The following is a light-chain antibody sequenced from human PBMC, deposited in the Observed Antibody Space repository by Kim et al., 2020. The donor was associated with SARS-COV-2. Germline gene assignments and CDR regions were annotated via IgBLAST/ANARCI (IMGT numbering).Light chain of an antibody. CDR2: DAS. CDR1: QDITNY. J-gene: IGKJ4*01. CDR3: QQYHNLPLT. Sequence: ASLGDRVTITCQASQDITNYLDWYNQKPGKAPKLLFYDASNLETGVPSRFSGAGSGTDFTFSISSLQPEDIGTYYCQQYHNLPLTFGGGTKVDIK. V-gene: IGKV1-33*01.